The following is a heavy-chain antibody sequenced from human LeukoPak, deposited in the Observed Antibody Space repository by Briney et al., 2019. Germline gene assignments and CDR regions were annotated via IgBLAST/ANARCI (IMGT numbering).Heavy chain of an antibody. CDR2: IWYDGSNK. J-gene: IGHJ4*02. D-gene: IGHD2-2*01. V-gene: IGHV3-33*01. CDR1: GFTFSNYG. Sequence: GGSLRLSCAASGFTFSNYGMHWVRQAPGKGVEWVAVIWYDGSNKYYADSVKGRFTISRDNSKNTLYLQMNSLRAEDTAVYYCARDLSPGFLDYWGQGTLVTVSS. CDR3: ARDLSPGFLDY.